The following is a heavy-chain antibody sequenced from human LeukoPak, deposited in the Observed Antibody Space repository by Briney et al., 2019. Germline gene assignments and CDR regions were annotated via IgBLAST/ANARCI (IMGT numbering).Heavy chain of an antibody. Sequence: HGESLKISCKGSGYSFTSYWIGWVRQMPGKGLEWMGIIYRGDSDTRYSPSFQGQVTISADKSISTAYLQWSSLKASDTAMYYCAVMRDCSSTSCYGYFDYWGQGTLVTVSS. V-gene: IGHV5-51*01. CDR1: GYSFTSYW. J-gene: IGHJ4*02. D-gene: IGHD2-2*01. CDR3: AVMRDCSSTSCYGYFDY. CDR2: IYRGDSDT.